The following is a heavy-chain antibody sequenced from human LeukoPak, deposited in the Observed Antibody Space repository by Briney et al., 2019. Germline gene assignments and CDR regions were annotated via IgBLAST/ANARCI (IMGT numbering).Heavy chain of an antibody. CDR3: ARGRGGDYVPSRFDY. CDR2: ISGSGGNT. V-gene: IGHV3-23*01. CDR1: EFAFSGFA. D-gene: IGHD4-17*01. J-gene: IGHJ4*02. Sequence: GGSLRLSCSASEFAFSGFAMGWVRQAPGKGLEWVSSISGSGGNTYYADSVEGRFTVSRDNSKNTLYLQMNSLRAEDTALYYCARGRGGDYVPSRFDYWGQGTLVTVSS.